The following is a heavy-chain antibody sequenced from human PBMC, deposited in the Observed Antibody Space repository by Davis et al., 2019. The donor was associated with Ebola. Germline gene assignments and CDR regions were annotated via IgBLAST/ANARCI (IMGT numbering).Heavy chain of an antibody. V-gene: IGHV3-23*01. CDR3: AKDIAEVVVATGAGY. D-gene: IGHD2-15*01. Sequence: PGKSLKISCATSGFTFSSHAMTWVRQAPGKGLEWVTGISGSGISTYYADSVKGRFTISRDNSKNMLYLEMNSLRADDTAIYYCAKDIAEVVVATGAGYWGQGTLVTVSS. CDR2: ISGSGIST. CDR1: GFTFSSHA. J-gene: IGHJ4*02.